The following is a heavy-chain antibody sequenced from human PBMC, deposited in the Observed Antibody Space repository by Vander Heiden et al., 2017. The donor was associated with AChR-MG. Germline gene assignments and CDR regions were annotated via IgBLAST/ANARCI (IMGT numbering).Heavy chain of an antibody. J-gene: IGHJ5*02. CDR3: AKGGGRQWLGPFDP. CDR2: ISYDGSNK. Sequence: QVQLVESGGGVVQPGRSLRLSCAASGFTFSSYGMHWVRQAPGKGLEWVAVISYDGSNKYYADSVKGRFTISRDNSKNTLYLQMNSLRAEDTAVYYCAKGGGRQWLGPFDPWGQGTLVTVSS. D-gene: IGHD6-19*01. CDR1: GFTFSSYG. V-gene: IGHV3-30*18.